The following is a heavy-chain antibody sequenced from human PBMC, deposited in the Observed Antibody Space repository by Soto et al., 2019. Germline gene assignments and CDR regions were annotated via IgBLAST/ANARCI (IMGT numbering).Heavy chain of an antibody. J-gene: IGHJ4*02. CDR1: GFTFRTYA. CDR2: LSGSGDTT. D-gene: IGHD6-19*01. Sequence: PGGSLRLSCAASGFTFRTYAMSWVRQAPGKGLEWVAALSGSGDTTYYPDSVKGRFTISRDNSKNTLYLQMSSLRADDTAVYYCASSNAWLAPLYFDDWGQGALVTVSS. V-gene: IGHV3-23*01. CDR3: ASSNAWLAPLYFDD.